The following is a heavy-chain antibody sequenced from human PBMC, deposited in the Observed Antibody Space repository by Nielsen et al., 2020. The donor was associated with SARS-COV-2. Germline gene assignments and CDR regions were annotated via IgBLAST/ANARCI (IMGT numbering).Heavy chain of an antibody. CDR2: INPSGGST. Sequence: ASVKVSCKASGYTFTSYYMHWVRQAPGQGLEWMGIINPSGGSTSYAQKFQGRVTMTEDTSTDTAYMELSSLRSEDTAVYYCATALVLSSGYQYYYGMDVWGQGTTVTVSS. CDR3: ATALVLSSGYQYYYGMDV. CDR1: GYTFTSYY. D-gene: IGHD3-22*01. J-gene: IGHJ6*02. V-gene: IGHV1-46*01.